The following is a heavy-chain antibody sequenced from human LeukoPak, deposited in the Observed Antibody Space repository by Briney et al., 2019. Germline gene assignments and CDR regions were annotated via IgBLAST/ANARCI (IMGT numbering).Heavy chain of an antibody. CDR2: ISFDGSIE. CDR1: GFSFRNYG. Sequence: AGSLRLSCAASGFSFRNYGMHWVRQSPGKGLEWVAVISFDGSIEYYADSVKGRFTISRDDSTNTLYLQMNSLRPEDTALYYCAKDLQHLVRTLSFDNWGREPWSPSPQ. V-gene: IGHV3-30*18. J-gene: IGHJ4*02. CDR3: AKDLQHLVRTLSFDN. D-gene: IGHD6-13*01.